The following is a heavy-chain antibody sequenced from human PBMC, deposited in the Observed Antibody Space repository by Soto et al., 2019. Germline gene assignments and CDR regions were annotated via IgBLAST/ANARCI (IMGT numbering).Heavy chain of an antibody. CDR3: ARSVAVPGAHIDY. CDR1: GGSISGSY. J-gene: IGHJ4*02. D-gene: IGHD6-19*01. V-gene: IGHV4-59*01. CDR2: VYYTGST. Sequence: SETLSLTCSVSGGSISGSYWSWIRQSPGKGLEWLGYVYYTGSTNYSPSPRSRVSISVDTSKNEFSLRLSSVTAADTAVYFCARSVAVPGAHIDYWGQGTQVTVSS.